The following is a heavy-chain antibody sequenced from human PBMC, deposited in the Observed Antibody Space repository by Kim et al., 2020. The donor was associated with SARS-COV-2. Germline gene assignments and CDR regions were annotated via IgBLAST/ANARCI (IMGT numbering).Heavy chain of an antibody. J-gene: IGHJ4*02. CDR2: ISGSGGST. Sequence: GGSLRLSCAASGFTFSSYAMSWVRQAPGKGLEWVSAISGSGGSTYYADSVKGRFTISRDNSKNTLYLQMNSLRAEDTAVYYCAKDQAYCSSTSCYHTGFDYWGQGTLVTVSS. V-gene: IGHV3-23*01. CDR3: AKDQAYCSSTSCYHTGFDY. CDR1: GFTFSSYA. D-gene: IGHD2-2*01.